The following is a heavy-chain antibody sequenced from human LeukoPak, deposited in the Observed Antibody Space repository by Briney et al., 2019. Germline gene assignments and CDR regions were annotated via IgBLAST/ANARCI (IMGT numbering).Heavy chain of an antibody. J-gene: IGHJ4*02. CDR3: ARGQISRWELLWYFDY. Sequence: ASVKVSCKASGGTFSSYAISWVRQAPGQGLEWMGGITPIFGTANYAQKFQGRVTITADESTSTAYMELSSLRSEDTAVYYCARGQISRWELLWYFDYWGQGTLVTVSS. CDR1: GGTFSSYA. CDR2: ITPIFGTA. V-gene: IGHV1-69*13. D-gene: IGHD1-26*01.